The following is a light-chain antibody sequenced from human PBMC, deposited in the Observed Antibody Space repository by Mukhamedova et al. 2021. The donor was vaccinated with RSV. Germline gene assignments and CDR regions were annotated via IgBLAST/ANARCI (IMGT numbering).Light chain of an antibody. CDR3: HQHNAWPLT. J-gene: IGKJ4*01. CDR2: DIS. CDR1: QSVASY. Sequence: GERATLSCRASQSVASYLARYQQKPGHPPRLLMYDISTRATGIPARCSGRGSETEFTLTISSLQSEDFAAYYCHQHNAWPLTFGG. V-gene: IGKV3-15*01.